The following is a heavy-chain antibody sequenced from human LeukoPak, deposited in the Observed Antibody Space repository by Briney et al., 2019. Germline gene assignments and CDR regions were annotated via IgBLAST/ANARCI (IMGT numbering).Heavy chain of an antibody. D-gene: IGHD2-8*01. CDR1: GLNFRSFW. V-gene: IGHV3-7*04. CDR3: ARGFYFSMTELYYLDL. CDR2: IKQDETEK. J-gene: IGHJ2*01. Sequence: GGSLRLSCAVSGLNFRSFWMSWVRQAPGKGLEWVANIKQDETEKFYVDSVKGRFTISRDNAKNSLYLQMNSLRAEDSAVYYCARGFYFSMTELYYLDLWGRGTLVTVSS.